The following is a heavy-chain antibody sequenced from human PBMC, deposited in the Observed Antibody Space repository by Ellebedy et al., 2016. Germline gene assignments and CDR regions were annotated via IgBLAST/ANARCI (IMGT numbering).Heavy chain of an antibody. J-gene: IGHJ2*01. CDR2: IWYDGSNK. D-gene: IGHD4-17*01. Sequence: GGSLRLSCAASGFTFSSYGMHWVRQAPGKGLEWVAVIWYDGSNKYYADSAKGRFTISRDNSKNTLYLQMNSLRAEDTAVYYCAKDRENDYGDYDRYPTIGYFDLWGRGTLVTVSS. CDR3: AKDRENDYGDYDRYPTIGYFDL. V-gene: IGHV3-33*06. CDR1: GFTFSSYG.